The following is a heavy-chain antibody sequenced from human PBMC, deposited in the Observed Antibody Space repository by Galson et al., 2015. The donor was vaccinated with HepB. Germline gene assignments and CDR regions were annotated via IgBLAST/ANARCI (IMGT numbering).Heavy chain of an antibody. Sequence: SLRLSCAASGFTFSNFAMSWVRQAPGKGLDWVSIIAFGGTTTYYADSVKGRFTISRDDSKNTVDLQLNSLRAEDTAVDYCAKHRGGGAPAYDFDSWGQGTLIIVSS. V-gene: IGHV3-23*01. CDR2: IAFGGTTT. CDR1: GFTFSNFA. D-gene: IGHD3-10*01. CDR3: AKHRGGGAPAYDFDS. J-gene: IGHJ4*02.